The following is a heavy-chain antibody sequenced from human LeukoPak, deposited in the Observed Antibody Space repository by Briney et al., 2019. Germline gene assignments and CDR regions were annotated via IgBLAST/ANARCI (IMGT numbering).Heavy chain of an antibody. D-gene: IGHD2-8*02. CDR2: INPTGGST. V-gene: IGHV1-46*01. J-gene: IGHJ4*02. CDR3: ARDHSTGGN. Sequence: ASVKVSCKASGYTFSSFYMHWVRHAPGQGLEWMGIINPTGGSTSYAQKFQGRVTMTTDTSTSTVYMELSSLRSEDTAVYYCARDHSTGGNWGQGTLVTVSS. CDR1: GYTFSSFY.